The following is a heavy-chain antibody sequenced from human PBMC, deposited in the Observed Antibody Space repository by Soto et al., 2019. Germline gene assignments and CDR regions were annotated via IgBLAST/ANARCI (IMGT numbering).Heavy chain of an antibody. CDR2: MNTNSGNT. CDR3: ARTLYGDNVDY. CDR1: GYTFTSYD. D-gene: IGHD4-17*01. J-gene: IGHJ4*02. V-gene: IGHV1-8*01. Sequence: QVQLVQSGAEVKKPGASVKVSCKASGYTFTSYDINWVRQATGHGLEWMGWMNTNSGNTGCAQKFQGRVTMTRNTSISTGYIALSSLRSEGTDVYYCARTLYGDNVDYWGQGTLVTVSS.